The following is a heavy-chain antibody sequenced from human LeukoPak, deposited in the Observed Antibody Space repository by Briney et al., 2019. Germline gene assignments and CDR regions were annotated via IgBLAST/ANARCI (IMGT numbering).Heavy chain of an antibody. V-gene: IGHV1-2*02. CDR2: INPNSGGT. CDR1: GYTFTGYY. Sequence: ASVKVSCKASGYTFTGYYMHWVRQAPGQGLEWMGWINPNSGGTNYAQKFQGRVTMTRDTSISTAYTELSRLRSDDTAVYYCARGYSGYDYPEEYYFDYWGQGTLVTVSS. CDR3: ARGYSGYDYPEEYYFDY. D-gene: IGHD5-12*01. J-gene: IGHJ4*02.